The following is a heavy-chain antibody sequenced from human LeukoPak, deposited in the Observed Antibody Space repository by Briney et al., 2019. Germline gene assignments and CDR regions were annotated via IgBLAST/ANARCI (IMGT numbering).Heavy chain of an antibody. Sequence: PGGSLRLSCAASGFTVSSNYMSWVRQAPGKGLEWVSGISWNSGSIGYADSVKGRFTISRDNAKNSLYLQMNSLRAEDTALYYCAKDTHFNPPARTFDYWGQGTLVTVSS. CDR2: ISWNSGSI. V-gene: IGHV3-9*01. D-gene: IGHD3-3*02. CDR1: GFTVSSNY. J-gene: IGHJ4*02. CDR3: AKDTHFNPPARTFDY.